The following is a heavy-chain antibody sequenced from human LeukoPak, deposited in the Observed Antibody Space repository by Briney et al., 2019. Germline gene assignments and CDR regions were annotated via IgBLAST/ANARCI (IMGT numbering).Heavy chain of an antibody. D-gene: IGHD3-10*01. Sequence: GGSLRLSCAASGFTFSTYSMNWVRQAPGKGLEWVSSISSSSSYIYYADSVKGRFTISRDNAKNSLYLQLSSLRAEDTAVYYCARVGYYGSGSYYNGMDVWGQGTTVTVSS. CDR1: GFTFSTYS. CDR2: ISSSSSYI. J-gene: IGHJ6*02. CDR3: ARVGYYGSGSYYNGMDV. V-gene: IGHV3-21*01.